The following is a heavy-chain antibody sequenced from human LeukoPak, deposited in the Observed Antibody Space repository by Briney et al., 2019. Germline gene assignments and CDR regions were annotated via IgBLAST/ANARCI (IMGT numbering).Heavy chain of an antibody. V-gene: IGHV4-30-4*08. CDR2: IYYSGST. J-gene: IGHJ5*02. D-gene: IGHD4-23*01. Sequence: PSQTLSLTCTVSGGSISSGGYYWSWIRQPPGKGLEWIGYIYYSGSTYYNPSLKSRVTISVDTSKNQFSPKLSSVTAADTAVYYCARVSVELSNWFDPWGQGTLVTVSS. CDR3: ARVSVELSNWFDP. CDR1: GGSISSGGYY.